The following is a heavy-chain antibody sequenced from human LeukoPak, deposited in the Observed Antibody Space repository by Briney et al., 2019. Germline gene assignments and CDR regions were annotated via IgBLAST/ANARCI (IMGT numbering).Heavy chain of an antibody. CDR1: GYTFTGYY. V-gene: IGHV1-2*02. D-gene: IGHD1-1*01. Sequence: ASVKVSCKASGYTFTGYYMHWVRQAPGQGREWMGWINPNSGGTNYAQKFQGRVTMTRDTSISTAYMELSRLRSDDTAVYYCARDDLPASTTGTTDLWGQGTLVTASS. CDR2: INPNSGGT. CDR3: ARDDLPASTTGTTDL. J-gene: IGHJ5*02.